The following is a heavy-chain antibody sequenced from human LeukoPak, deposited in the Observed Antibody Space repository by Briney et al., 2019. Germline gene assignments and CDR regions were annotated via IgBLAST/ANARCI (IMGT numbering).Heavy chain of an antibody. V-gene: IGHV3-33*01. CDR1: GFTFNSYA. CDR3: ARDERGYYYSGAFFGAIDY. J-gene: IGHJ4*02. Sequence: GKSLRLSCAASGFTFNSYAMHWVRQAPGKGLEWVAFIWYYGSNKYYADSVRGRFTMSRDNSKNTLYLQMSGLRAEDTAVYYCARDERGYYYSGAFFGAIDYWGQGTLVTVSS. CDR2: IWYYGSNK. D-gene: IGHD3-22*01.